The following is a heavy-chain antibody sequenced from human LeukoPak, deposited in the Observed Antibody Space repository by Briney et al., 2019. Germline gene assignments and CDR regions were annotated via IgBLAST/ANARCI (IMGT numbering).Heavy chain of an antibody. CDR1: GGSFSGYY. V-gene: IGHV4-34*01. Sequence: SETLSLTCAVYGGSFSGYYWSWIRQPPGKGLEWIGEINHSGSTNYNPSLKSRVTISVDTSKNQFSLKLSSVTAADTAVYYCARARSGCYLRWFDPWGQGTLVTVSS. D-gene: IGHD1-26*01. CDR3: ARARSGCYLRWFDP. J-gene: IGHJ5*02. CDR2: INHSGST.